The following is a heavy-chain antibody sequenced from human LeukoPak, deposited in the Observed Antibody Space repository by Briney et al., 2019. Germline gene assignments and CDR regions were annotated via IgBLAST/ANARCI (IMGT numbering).Heavy chain of an antibody. CDR3: ARAGIAAPTSY. J-gene: IGHJ4*02. CDR1: GFTFSSYA. V-gene: IGHV3-23*01. CDR2: ISGSGGST. D-gene: IGHD6-13*01. Sequence: GGSLRLSCAASGFTFSSYAMSWVRQAPGKGLEWVSAISGSGGSTTYADSVKGRFTISRDNAKNTLYLQMNSLRAEDTAVYYCARAGIAAPTSYWGQGTLVTVSS.